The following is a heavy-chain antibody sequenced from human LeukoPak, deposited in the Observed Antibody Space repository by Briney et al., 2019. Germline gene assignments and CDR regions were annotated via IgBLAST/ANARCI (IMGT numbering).Heavy chain of an antibody. J-gene: IGHJ4*02. V-gene: IGHV1-2*02. CDR1: GYSFTAYW. Sequence: ASVKVSCKASGYSFTAYWIQWVRQAPGQGLEWMGCMNANSGATGYAQSFQGRVTMTRDTSIDTAFMELNSLRSDDTAVYFCARDPGYLQSDYWGQGTLVTVPS. D-gene: IGHD1-26*01. CDR3: ARDPGYLQSDY. CDR2: MNANSGAT.